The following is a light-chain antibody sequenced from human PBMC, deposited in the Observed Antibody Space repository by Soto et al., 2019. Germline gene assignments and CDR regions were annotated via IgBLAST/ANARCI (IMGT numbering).Light chain of an antibody. J-gene: IGKJ4*01. CDR3: HQYGASPFT. CDR2: ATS. CDR1: QRVSTSY. Sequence: EIVLTQSPGTLSLSPGEGATLSCRASQRVSTSYFAWYQQKPGQAPRLLIYATSNRATDIPDRFSGSGSGTDFGLTISRLEPEDCAVYYCHQYGASPFTFGGGTKVEIK. V-gene: IGKV3-20*01.